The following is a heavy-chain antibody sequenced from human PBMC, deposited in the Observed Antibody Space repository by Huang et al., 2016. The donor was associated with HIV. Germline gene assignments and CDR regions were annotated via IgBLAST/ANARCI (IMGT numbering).Heavy chain of an antibody. J-gene: IGHJ3*02. Sequence: QVQLQQWGAGLLKPSETLSLTCAVYGGCFSVYYWRWIRQSPGKGLEWSGEINHSGSTNYNPSLKSRLTISVETSKNQFSLKLSSVTAADTAVYYCARERMMSWLDDHDAFDIWGQGTMVTVSS. D-gene: IGHD1-1*01. CDR2: INHSGST. V-gene: IGHV4-34*01. CDR3: ARERMMSWLDDHDAFDI. CDR1: GGCFSVYY.